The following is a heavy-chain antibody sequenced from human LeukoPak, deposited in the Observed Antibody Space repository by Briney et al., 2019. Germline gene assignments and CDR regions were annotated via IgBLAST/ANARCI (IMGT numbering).Heavy chain of an antibody. D-gene: IGHD6-6*01. CDR1: GYTFTGYY. V-gene: IGHV1-2*02. CDR3: AARNRDSIAARLGGYYYYYMDV. CDR2: INPNSGGT. J-gene: IGHJ6*03. Sequence: GASVKDSCKASGYTFTGYYMHWVRQAPGQGLEWMGWINPNSGGTNYAQKFQGRVTMTRDTSISTAYMELSRLRSDDTAVYYCAARNRDSIAARLGGYYYYYMDVWGQGTMVTVSS.